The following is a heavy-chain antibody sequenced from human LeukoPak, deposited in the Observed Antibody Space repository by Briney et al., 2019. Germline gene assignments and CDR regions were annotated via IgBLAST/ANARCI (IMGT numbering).Heavy chain of an antibody. CDR1: GFKFGDYA. V-gene: IGHV3-23*01. J-gene: IGHJ4*02. CDR3: AKSVYYDFWSGYYSPVVYYFDY. CDR2: ISGSGGST. Sequence: GGSLRLSCVASGFKFGDYAMSWVRQAPGKGLEWVSAISGSGGSTYYADSVKGRFTISRDNSKNTLYLQMNSLRAEDTAVYYCAKSVYYDFWSGYYSPVVYYFDYWGQGTLVTVSS. D-gene: IGHD3-3*01.